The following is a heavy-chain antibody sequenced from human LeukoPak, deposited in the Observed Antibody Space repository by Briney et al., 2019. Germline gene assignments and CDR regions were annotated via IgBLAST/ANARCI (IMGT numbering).Heavy chain of an antibody. Sequence: PSETLSLTCVVYGESFSGYYWTWIRQPPGKGLEWIGEIIDTGSTKYNSSLKSRVILSVDTSKNQFSLKLISVTVADTAVYYCARGQGATVPQVGKNWFDPWGQGTRVTVSS. D-gene: IGHD1-26*01. CDR1: GESFSGYY. J-gene: IGHJ5*02. CDR3: ARGQGATVPQVGKNWFDP. CDR2: IIDTGST. V-gene: IGHV4-34*01.